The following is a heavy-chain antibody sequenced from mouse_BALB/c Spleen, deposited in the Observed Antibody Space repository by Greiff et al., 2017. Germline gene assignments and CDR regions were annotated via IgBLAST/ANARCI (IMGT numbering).Heavy chain of an antibody. D-gene: IGHD2-1*01. Sequence: EVKLMESGGGLVQPGGSLKLSCAASGFTFSSYGMSWVRQTPAKRLELVATINSNGGSTYHPDSVKGRFTISRDNAKNTLYLQMSSLKSEDTAMYYCARSPYGNYGWYCDVWGAGTTVTVSS. J-gene: IGHJ1*01. CDR2: INSNGGST. V-gene: IGHV5-6-3*01. CDR1: GFTFSSYG. CDR3: ARSPYGNYGWYCDV.